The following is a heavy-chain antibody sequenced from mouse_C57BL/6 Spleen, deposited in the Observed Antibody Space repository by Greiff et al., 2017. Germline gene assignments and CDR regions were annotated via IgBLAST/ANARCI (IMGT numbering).Heavy chain of an antibody. CDR3: ARGYGNYLYYAMDY. CDR2: IYPRSGNT. Sequence: QVQLKQSGAELARPGASVKLSCKASGYTFTSYGISWVKQRTGQGLEWIGEIYPRSGNTYYNEKFKGKATLTADKSSSTAYMELRSLTSEDSAVYFCARGYGNYLYYAMDYWGQGTSVTVSS. J-gene: IGHJ4*01. CDR1: GYTFTSYG. V-gene: IGHV1-81*01. D-gene: IGHD2-10*02.